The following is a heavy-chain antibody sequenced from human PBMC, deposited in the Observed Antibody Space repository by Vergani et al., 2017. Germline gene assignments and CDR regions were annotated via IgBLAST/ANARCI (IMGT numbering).Heavy chain of an antibody. CDR2: IIPILGLA. CDR3: ARIVVGTATPPPYGMDV. CDR1: GGTFSSYT. D-gene: IGHD2-21*02. V-gene: IGHV1-69*02. J-gene: IGHJ6*02. Sequence: QVQLVQSGAEVKKPGSSVKVSCKASGGTFSSYTISWVRQAPGQGLEWMGRIIPILGLANYAQKFQGRVTITADKSTSTAYMELSSLRAEDTAVYYCARIVVGTATPPPYGMDVWGQGTTVTVSS.